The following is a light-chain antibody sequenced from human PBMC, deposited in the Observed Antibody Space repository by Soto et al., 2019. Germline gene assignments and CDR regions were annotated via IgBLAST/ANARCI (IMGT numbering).Light chain of an antibody. Sequence: ALTQPASVSGSPGQSIAISCTGSSSDVGIYNYVSWYQQHPGKVPKLIIYEVTNRPSGVSNRFSGSKSGNTASLTISGLQAEDEADYYCSSYTTSSTRVFGTGTRSPS. CDR2: EVT. CDR1: SSDVGIYNY. V-gene: IGLV2-14*01. CDR3: SSYTTSSTRV. J-gene: IGLJ1*01.